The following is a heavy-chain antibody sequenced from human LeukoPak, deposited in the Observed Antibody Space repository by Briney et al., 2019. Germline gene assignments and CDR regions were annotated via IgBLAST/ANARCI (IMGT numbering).Heavy chain of an antibody. CDR2: ITGSSTYI. V-gene: IGHV3-21*01. CDR3: ARDLTVTSTCWFDL. J-gene: IGHJ5*02. D-gene: IGHD4-11*01. CDR1: GFTFSSYW. Sequence: SGGSLRLSCAASGFTFSSYWMSWVRQAPGKGLEWVSSITGSSTYIYYADSVKGRFTISRDNAKNSLYLQMNSLGAEDTAVYYCARDLTVTSTCWFDLWGQGTLVTVSS.